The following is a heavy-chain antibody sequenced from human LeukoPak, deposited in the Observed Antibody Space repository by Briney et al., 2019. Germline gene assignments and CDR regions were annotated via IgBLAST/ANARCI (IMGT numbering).Heavy chain of an antibody. CDR2: IYYSGST. V-gene: IGHV4-39*07. CDR1: GGSISSSSYY. J-gene: IGHJ4*02. Sequence: SETLSLTCTVSGGSISSSSYYWGWIRQPPGKGLEWIGSIYYSGSTYYNPSLKSRVTISVDTSKNQFSLKLSSVTAADTAVYYCARMMLWWLSYYFDYWGQGTLVTVSS. D-gene: IGHD3-22*01. CDR3: ARMMLWWLSYYFDY.